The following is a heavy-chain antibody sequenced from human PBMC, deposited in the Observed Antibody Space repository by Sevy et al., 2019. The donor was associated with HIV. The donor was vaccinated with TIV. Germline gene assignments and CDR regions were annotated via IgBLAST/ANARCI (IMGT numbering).Heavy chain of an antibody. Sequence: SETLSLTCTVSGGSISSSSYYWGWTRQPPGKGLEWIGSIYYSGSTYYNPSLKSRVTISVDTSKNQFSLKLSSVTAADTAVYYCARQAAGDSSGYYHPQDFDYWGQGTLVTVSS. D-gene: IGHD3-22*01. V-gene: IGHV4-39*01. CDR1: GGSISSSSYY. CDR2: IYYSGST. CDR3: ARQAAGDSSGYYHPQDFDY. J-gene: IGHJ4*02.